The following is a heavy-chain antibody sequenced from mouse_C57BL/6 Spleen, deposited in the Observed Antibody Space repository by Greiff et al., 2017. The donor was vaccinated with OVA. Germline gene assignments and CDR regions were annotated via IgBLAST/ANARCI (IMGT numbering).Heavy chain of an antibody. CDR3: ARDRNYGFAY. D-gene: IGHD2-1*01. CDR2: IYPGDGDT. CDR1: GYAFSSSW. V-gene: IGHV1-82*01. J-gene: IGHJ3*01. Sequence: VKLQESGPELVKPGASVKISCKASGYAFSSSWMNWVKQRPGKGLEWIGRIYPGDGDTNYNGKFKGKATLTADKSSSTAYMQLSSLTSEDSAVYFCARDRNYGFAYWGQGTLVTVSA.